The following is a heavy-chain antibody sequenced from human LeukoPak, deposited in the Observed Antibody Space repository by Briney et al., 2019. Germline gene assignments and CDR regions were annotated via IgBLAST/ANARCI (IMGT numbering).Heavy chain of an antibody. V-gene: IGHV1-18*01. CDR3: ARGYNYVWWSYRPAFDY. J-gene: IGHJ4*02. D-gene: IGHD3-16*02. Sequence: ASVNLSCNASGYTFTSYGISWVRQGPAPGLELVGRSSAYNGNTNYAQKLQSRVTMTTDTSTSTAYMELRSLRSDDTAVYYCARGYNYVWWSYRPAFDYWGQGTLTTVSS. CDR1: GYTFTSYG. CDR2: SSAYNGNT.